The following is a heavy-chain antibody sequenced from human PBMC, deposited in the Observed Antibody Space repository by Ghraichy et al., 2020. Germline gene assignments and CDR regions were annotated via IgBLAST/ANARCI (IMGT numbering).Heavy chain of an antibody. D-gene: IGHD6-19*01. Sequence: SQTLSLTCAVYGGPFSGYYWSWIRQPPGKGLVWIGEINHSGSTNYNPSLKSRVTISVDTSKNQFSLKLSSVTAADTAVYYCARGLMGWSVRDAFDIWCQGTMVTVSS. CDR1: GGPFSGYY. J-gene: IGHJ3*02. V-gene: IGHV4-34*01. CDR3: ARGLMGWSVRDAFDI. CDR2: INHSGST.